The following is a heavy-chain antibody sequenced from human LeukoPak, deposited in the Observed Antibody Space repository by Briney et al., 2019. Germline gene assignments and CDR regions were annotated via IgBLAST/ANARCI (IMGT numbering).Heavy chain of an antibody. J-gene: IGHJ4*02. V-gene: IGHV3-23*01. CDR1: GFTFGSYS. CDR2: IGSGGEST. Sequence: PGGSLRLSCAASGFTFGSYSMSWVRQAPGKGLEWVSGIGSGGESTYYPDSVKGRFTISRDNSKNMVYLQMNSLRAEDTAVYYCASQDYDSSGGYYFDYWGQGTLVTVSS. D-gene: IGHD3-22*01. CDR3: ASQDYDSSGGYYFDY.